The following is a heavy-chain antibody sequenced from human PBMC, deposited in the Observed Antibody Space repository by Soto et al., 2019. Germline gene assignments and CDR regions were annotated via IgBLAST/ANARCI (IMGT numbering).Heavy chain of an antibody. CDR1: GFTFSSYA. D-gene: IGHD2-21*01. CDR3: ANEGDQDAITNYCDY. V-gene: IGHV3-23*01. CDR2: ISGSGGST. Sequence: EVQLLESGGGLVQPGGSLRLSCAASGFTFSSYAMSWVRQAPGKGLEWVSAISGSGGSTYYADSVKGRFTISRDNSKNALYLQMNSLRAEDTAVYYCANEGDQDAITNYCDYWGQGTLVAVGS. J-gene: IGHJ4*02.